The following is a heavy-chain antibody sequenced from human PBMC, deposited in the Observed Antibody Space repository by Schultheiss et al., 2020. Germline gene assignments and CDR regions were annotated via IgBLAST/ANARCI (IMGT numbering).Heavy chain of an antibody. CDR2: IYYSGST. D-gene: IGHD3-16*01. CDR3: ARGGRTGLGELPPDY. CDR1: GGSVSSGSYY. Sequence: SETLSLTCTVSGGSVSSGSYYWSWIRQPPGKGLEWIGYIYYSGSTNYNPSLKSRVTISVDTSRNQFSLKLRSVTAADTAMYYCARGGRTGLGELPPDYWGQGTLVTVSS. V-gene: IGHV4-61*01. J-gene: IGHJ4*02.